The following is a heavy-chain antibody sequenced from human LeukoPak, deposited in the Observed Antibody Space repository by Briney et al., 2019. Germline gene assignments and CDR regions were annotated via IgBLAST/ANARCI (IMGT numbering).Heavy chain of an antibody. CDR3: ATDYWGSINY. Sequence: GGSLRLSCAASGFSYSTSWMHWVRQAPGKGLVWVSRINTDGSSTSYADSVKGRFTISRGNAKNTLTLQMNSLRAEDTAVYYCATDYWGSINYWGQGTLVTVPS. V-gene: IGHV3-74*01. CDR2: INTDGSST. J-gene: IGHJ4*02. CDR1: GFSYSTSW. D-gene: IGHD3-10*01.